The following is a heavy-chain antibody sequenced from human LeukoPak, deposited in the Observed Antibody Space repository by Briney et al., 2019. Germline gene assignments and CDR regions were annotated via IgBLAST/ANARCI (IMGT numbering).Heavy chain of an antibody. D-gene: IGHD6-19*01. CDR3: AKDLTVAVDNGVFDH. V-gene: IGHV3-23*01. Sequence: GGSLRLSCAASGFTFSSYAMTWVRQAPGKGLEWVSVISGRGVSTYYADSVKGRFTISRDNSKNTLYLQMNSLRVEDTAVYYCAKDLTVAVDNGVFDHWGQGTLVTVSS. CDR1: GFTFSSYA. CDR2: ISGRGVST. J-gene: IGHJ4*02.